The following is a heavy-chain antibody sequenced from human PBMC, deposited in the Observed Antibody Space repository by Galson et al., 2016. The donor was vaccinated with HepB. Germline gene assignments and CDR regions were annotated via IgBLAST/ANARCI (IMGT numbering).Heavy chain of an antibody. CDR1: GFTFSTYA. V-gene: IGHV3-30-3*01. Sequence: SLRLSCAASGFTFSTYAMHWVRQAPGKGLEWVAVISYDGSHKHYRDSVKGRFTISRDNSKNTLYLQINSLRREDTAVYYCARPRRWPQYYCGLDVWGQGTTVTVSS. CDR3: ARPRRWPQYYCGLDV. D-gene: IGHD5-24*01. J-gene: IGHJ6*02. CDR2: ISYDGSHK.